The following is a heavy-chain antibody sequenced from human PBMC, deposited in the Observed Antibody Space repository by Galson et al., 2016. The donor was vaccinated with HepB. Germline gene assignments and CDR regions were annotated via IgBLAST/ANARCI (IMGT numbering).Heavy chain of an antibody. CDR2: IYHGGST. CDR1: GDSMTSSTTHW. D-gene: IGHD4-23*01. J-gene: IGHJ5*02. V-gene: IGHV4-4*02. Sequence: SETLSLTCAVSGDSMTSSTTHWWSWVRQPPGKGLEWIGEIYHGGSTKYNPSLKSRVTISVDTSKSQFSLQLNSVTAADTAVYYCGRGVGGYAGNLATHFFYPWGQGTLVTVSS. CDR3: GRGVGGYAGNLATHFFYP.